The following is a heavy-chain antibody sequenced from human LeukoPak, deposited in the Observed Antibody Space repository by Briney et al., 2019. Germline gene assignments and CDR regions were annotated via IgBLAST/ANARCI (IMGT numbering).Heavy chain of an antibody. J-gene: IGHJ4*02. Sequence: SETLSLTCAVSGGSFSGYYWGWIRQPPGKGLEWVGEINHSGSTNYNPSLKSRVTISVDTSKNQFSLKLSSVTAADTAVYYCARGYCSSTSCYIYYWGQGTLVTVSS. CDR2: INHSGST. CDR3: ARGYCSSTSCYIYY. D-gene: IGHD2-2*02. V-gene: IGHV4-34*01. CDR1: GGSFSGYY.